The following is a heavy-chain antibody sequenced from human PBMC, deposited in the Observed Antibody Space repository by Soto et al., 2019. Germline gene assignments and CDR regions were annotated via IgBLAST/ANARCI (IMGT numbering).Heavy chain of an antibody. D-gene: IGHD3-9*01. CDR1: GDSVSSNSAA. CDR2: TYYRSKWYN. V-gene: IGHV6-1*01. Sequence: TLSLTCAISGDSVSSNSAAWNWIRQSPSRGLEWLGRTYYRSKWYNDYAVSVKSRITINPDTSKNQFSLQLNSVTPEDTAVYYCARQSVLRYFDWPLDYWGQGTLVTVSS. J-gene: IGHJ4*02. CDR3: ARQSVLRYFDWPLDY.